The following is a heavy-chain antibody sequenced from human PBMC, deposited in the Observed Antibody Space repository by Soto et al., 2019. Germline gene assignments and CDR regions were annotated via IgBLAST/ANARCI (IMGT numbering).Heavy chain of an antibody. V-gene: IGHV4-4*02. CDR1: SGSISSSNW. D-gene: IGHD2-2*01. CDR3: ASVVVTAAMPVWVYFDY. J-gene: IGHJ4*02. CDR2: IYHSGST. Sequence: QVQLQESGPGLVKPSGTLSLTCAVSSGSISSSNWWSWVREPPGKGLEWIGEIYHSGSTNYNPSLKSRVTISVDKSKNRFSLKLSSVTDADTAVYYCASVVVTAAMPVWVYFDYWGQGTLVTVSS.